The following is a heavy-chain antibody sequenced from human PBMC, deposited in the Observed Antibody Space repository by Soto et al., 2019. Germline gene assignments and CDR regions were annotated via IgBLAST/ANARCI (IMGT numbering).Heavy chain of an antibody. Sequence: EVQLVESGGGLVQPGGSLRLSCAASGFTFSSYSMNWVRQAPGKGLEWVSYISSSSSTIYYADSVKGRFTISRDNAKNSLYLQMNSLRDEDTAVYYCARVHLRFLEWLPQTPYFDYWGQGTLVTVSS. J-gene: IGHJ4*02. CDR2: ISSSSSTI. CDR3: ARVHLRFLEWLPQTPYFDY. CDR1: GFTFSSYS. V-gene: IGHV3-48*02. D-gene: IGHD3-3*01.